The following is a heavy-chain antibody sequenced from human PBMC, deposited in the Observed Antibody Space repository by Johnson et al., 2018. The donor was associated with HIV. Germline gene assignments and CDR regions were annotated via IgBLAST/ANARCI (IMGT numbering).Heavy chain of an antibody. Sequence: EVQLVESGGGVVRPGGSLRLSCAASGFTFDDYGMSWVRQAPGKGLVWVSRINWNGGSTGYADSVKGRFTISRDNAKNSLYLQMNGLRAEDTALYYCARRINYDSSGVYLGDAFDIWGQGTMVTVSS. V-gene: IGHV3-20*04. D-gene: IGHD3-22*01. CDR3: ARRINYDSSGVYLGDAFDI. J-gene: IGHJ3*02. CDR2: INWNGGST. CDR1: GFTFDDYG.